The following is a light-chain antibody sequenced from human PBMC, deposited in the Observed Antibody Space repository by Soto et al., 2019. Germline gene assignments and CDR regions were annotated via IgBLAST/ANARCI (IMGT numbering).Light chain of an antibody. V-gene: IGKV3-15*01. CDR3: QRFNRWPLS. J-gene: IGKJ4*01. Sequence: TQSPAARSVSAGERVTLSCWASQSVGSTLNWYQQRPGQAPRLLIYDTSIRATGIPARFSGSGSGTEFTLTIASLQSEDFGVYYCQRFNRWPLSFGGGTKVDI. CDR2: DTS. CDR1: QSVGST.